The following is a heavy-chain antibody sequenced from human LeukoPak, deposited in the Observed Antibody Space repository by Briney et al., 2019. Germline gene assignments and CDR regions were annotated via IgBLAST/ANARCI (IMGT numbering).Heavy chain of an antibody. CDR2: IYPGDSDT. J-gene: IGHJ4*02. CDR1: GYSFTSYW. Sequence: RGEALKISCKGSGYSFTSYWIGWVRQMPGKDLEWMGIIYPGDSDTRYSPSFQGQATFSADKSISTAYLQWSSLKASDTAMYYCARSGYDYSNYGLDYWGQGTLVTVSS. D-gene: IGHD4-11*01. CDR3: ARSGYDYSNYGLDY. V-gene: IGHV5-51*01.